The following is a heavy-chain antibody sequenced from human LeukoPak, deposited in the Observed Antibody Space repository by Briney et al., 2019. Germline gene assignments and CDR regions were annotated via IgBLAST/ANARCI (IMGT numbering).Heavy chain of an antibody. CDR2: ISSDGGRT. Sequence: GGSLRLSCSASGFTFSSFAMFWVRQAPGKRLEYVSGISSDGGRTNYADSVKARFTISRDNSKVTLYLQMTSLRPEDTAIYYCVKDPSGNYFYFDYWGQGTLVTVSS. D-gene: IGHD1-26*01. CDR1: GFTFSSFA. CDR3: VKDPSGNYFYFDY. J-gene: IGHJ4*02. V-gene: IGHV3-64D*09.